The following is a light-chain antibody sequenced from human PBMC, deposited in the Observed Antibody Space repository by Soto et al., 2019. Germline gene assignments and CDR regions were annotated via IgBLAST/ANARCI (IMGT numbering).Light chain of an antibody. CDR1: QSVGSDY. Sequence: ELVLTQSPGTLSLSPGERATLSCRASQSVGSDYLAWYQQKPGQAPRLLIYGASHKAFGIPDRFSGSGSGTDFTLTISRLDPEDFAVYYCQQYGSSPYTFGQGTKLEIK. CDR3: QQYGSSPYT. V-gene: IGKV3-20*01. J-gene: IGKJ2*01. CDR2: GAS.